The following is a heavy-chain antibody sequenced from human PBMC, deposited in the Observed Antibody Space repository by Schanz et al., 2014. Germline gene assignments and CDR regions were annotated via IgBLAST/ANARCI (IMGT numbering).Heavy chain of an antibody. CDR2: IFTSSSDM. J-gene: IGHJ6*02. D-gene: IGHD3-10*01. CDR3: ARGESMIRGVIVNYGMDV. V-gene: IGHV3-21*01. CDR1: GFTFSSYS. Sequence: EVQLVESGGGLVKPGGSLRLSCAASGFTFSSYSMNWVRQAPGKGLEWVSNIFTSSSDMYYADSVKGRFTISRDNAKKSVYLQMNSLRAEDPTVYYCARGESMIRGVIVNYGMDVWGQGTTVTVSS.